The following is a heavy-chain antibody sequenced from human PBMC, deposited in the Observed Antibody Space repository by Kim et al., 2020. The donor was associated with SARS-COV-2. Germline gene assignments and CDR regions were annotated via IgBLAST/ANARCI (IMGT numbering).Heavy chain of an antibody. CDR2: INPNSGGT. Sequence: ASVKVSCKASGYTFTGYYMHWVRQAPGQGLEWMGRINPNSGGTNYAQKFQGRVTMTRDTSISTAYMELSRLRSDDTAVYYCARDPDCSGGSCYSPHFDYWGQGTLVTVSS. V-gene: IGHV1-2*06. CDR3: ARDPDCSGGSCYSPHFDY. CDR1: GYTFTGYY. D-gene: IGHD2-15*01. J-gene: IGHJ4*02.